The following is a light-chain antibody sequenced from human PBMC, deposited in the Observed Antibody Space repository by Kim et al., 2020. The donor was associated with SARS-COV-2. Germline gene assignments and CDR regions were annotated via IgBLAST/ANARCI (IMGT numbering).Light chain of an antibody. J-gene: IGLJ3*02. Sequence: QSVLTQTPPVSAAPRQRVTISCSGGSSNIGNNAVNWYQQFPGQAPKLLIYYDDLLPSGVSDRFSASKSGTSASLAISGLQSEDEGDYYCATWNDSLSGPVFGGGTKLTVL. CDR1: SSNIGNNA. CDR3: ATWNDSLSGPV. CDR2: YDD. V-gene: IGLV1-36*01.